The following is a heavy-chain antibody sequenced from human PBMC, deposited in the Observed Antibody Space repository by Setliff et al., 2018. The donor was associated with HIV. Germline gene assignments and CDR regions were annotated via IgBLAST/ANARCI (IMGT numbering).Heavy chain of an antibody. Sequence: SETLSLTCTVSGGSISNSRYYWSWIRQPPGKGLEWIGSIYYSGSTYYNPSLKSRVTISVDTSKNQFSLKLSSVTAADAAVYYCAITIVGVTTEMYWGQGTLVTVS. CDR2: IYYSGST. J-gene: IGHJ4*02. D-gene: IGHD2-21*02. V-gene: IGHV4-39*01. CDR1: GGSISNSRYY. CDR3: AITIVGVTTEMY.